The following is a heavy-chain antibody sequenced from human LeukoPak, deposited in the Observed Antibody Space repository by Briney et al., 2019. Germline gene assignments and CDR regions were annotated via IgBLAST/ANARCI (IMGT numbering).Heavy chain of an antibody. V-gene: IGHV4-39*01. Sequence: PSETLSLTCTVSGGSISGNSYYWGWIRQPPGKGLEWIGSIYYSGSTYYNPSLKSRVTISVDTSKNQFSLKLSSVTAADTAVYYCARLILGYSYGIDYYYYYMDVWGKGTTVTVSS. D-gene: IGHD5-18*01. CDR1: GGSISGNSYY. CDR3: ARLILGYSYGIDYYYYYMDV. CDR2: IYYSGST. J-gene: IGHJ6*03.